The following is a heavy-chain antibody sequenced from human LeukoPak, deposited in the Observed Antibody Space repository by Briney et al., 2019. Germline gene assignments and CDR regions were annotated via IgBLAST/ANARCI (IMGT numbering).Heavy chain of an antibody. CDR3: AGSGSYGPFDP. CDR1: GGSIINYY. Sequence: PSETLSLTCSISGGSIINYYWNWIRQPPGKGLEWIGYIHYIGITNYNPSLKSRVTISADTSKNQFSLKLISVTAADTAVYYCAGSGSYGPFDPWGQGTLVTVSS. CDR2: IHYIGIT. J-gene: IGHJ5*02. D-gene: IGHD3-16*01. V-gene: IGHV4-59*08.